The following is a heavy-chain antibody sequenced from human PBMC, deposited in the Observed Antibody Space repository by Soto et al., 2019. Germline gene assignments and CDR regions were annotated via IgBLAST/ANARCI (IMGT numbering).Heavy chain of an antibody. CDR1: GFTFSTYS. CDR3: AREYTAWPLAYGLDV. Sequence: GESLRLSCVGSGFTFSTYSIHWVRQAPGKGLEWVSSISSRSDIYYANSVKGRFTISRDNAKNSVSLQMNSLRAEDTAVYYCAREYTAWPLAYGLDVWGQGTTVTVSS. V-gene: IGHV3-21*01. CDR2: ISSRSDI. J-gene: IGHJ6*02. D-gene: IGHD2-2*02.